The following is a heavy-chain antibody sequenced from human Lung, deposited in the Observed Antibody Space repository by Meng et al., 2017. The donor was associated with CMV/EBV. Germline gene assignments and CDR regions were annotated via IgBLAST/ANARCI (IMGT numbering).Heavy chain of an antibody. CDR2: INTKRGGP. CDR1: GYSFTGGYY. J-gene: IGHJ4*02. Sequence: SVXVSXXGSGYSFTGGYYMHWVRQAPGQGLEWMGWINTKRGGPNYGEKFQGRVTMTRDTSISTVYMEVSRLRPDDTAVYYCARGPTVTRFDYWGQGPLVTFSS. CDR3: ARGPTVTRFDY. V-gene: IGHV1-2*02. D-gene: IGHD4-11*01.